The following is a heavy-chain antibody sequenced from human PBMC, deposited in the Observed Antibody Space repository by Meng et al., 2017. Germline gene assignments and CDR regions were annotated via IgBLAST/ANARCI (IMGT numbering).Heavy chain of an antibody. CDR2: ISSSSSYI. V-gene: IGHV3-21*04. CDR1: GFTFSSYS. D-gene: IGHD3-3*01. J-gene: IGHJ6*02. Sequence: GGSLRLSCAASGFTFSSYSMNWVRQAPGKGLEWVSSISSSSSYIYYADSVKGRFTISRDNSKNTLYLQMNSLRAEDTAVYYCAKATRFYDFWSGYYPEDYYYYGMDVWGQGTTVPVSS. CDR3: AKATRFYDFWSGYYPEDYYYYGMDV.